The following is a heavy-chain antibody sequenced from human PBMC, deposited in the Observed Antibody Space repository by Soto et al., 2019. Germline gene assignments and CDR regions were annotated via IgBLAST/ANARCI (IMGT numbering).Heavy chain of an antibody. J-gene: IGHJ4*02. CDR2: ISGSGGST. CDR1: GFTFSSYA. D-gene: IGHD2-15*01. Sequence: GGSLRLSCGASGFTFSSYAMSWVRQAPGKGLEWVSAISGSGGSTYYADSVKGRFTISRDNSKNTLYLQMNSLRAEDTAVYYCAKDSCSDGSCYSDYWGQGTLVTVSS. CDR3: AKDSCSDGSCYSDY. V-gene: IGHV3-23*01.